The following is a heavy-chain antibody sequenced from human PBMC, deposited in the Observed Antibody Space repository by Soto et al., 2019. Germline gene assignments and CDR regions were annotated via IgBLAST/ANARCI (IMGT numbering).Heavy chain of an antibody. CDR2: INAGNGNT. J-gene: IGHJ5*02. V-gene: IGHV1-3*01. CDR1: GYTFTTYA. Sequence: SVKVSCKASGYTFTTYAMHWVRQAPGQRLEWMGWINAGNGNTKYSQKFQGRVTITRDTSASTAYMELSSLRSEDTAVYYCARAGGNSWWFDPWGQGTLVTVSS. CDR3: ARAGGNSWWFDP. D-gene: IGHD2-21*02.